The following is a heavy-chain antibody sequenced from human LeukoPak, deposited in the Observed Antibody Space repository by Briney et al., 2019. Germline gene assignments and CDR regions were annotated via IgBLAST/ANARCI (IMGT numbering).Heavy chain of an antibody. D-gene: IGHD1-14*01. Sequence: GGSLRLSCAASGFTFSSYEMNWVRQAPGKGLEWVSYISSSGSTSYYADSMKGRFTSSRDNAKNSLYLQMNSLRAEDTAVYYCARGEVYPYNWFDPWGQGTLVTVSS. V-gene: IGHV3-48*03. CDR3: ARGEVYPYNWFDP. CDR2: ISSSGSTS. CDR1: GFTFSSYE. J-gene: IGHJ5*02.